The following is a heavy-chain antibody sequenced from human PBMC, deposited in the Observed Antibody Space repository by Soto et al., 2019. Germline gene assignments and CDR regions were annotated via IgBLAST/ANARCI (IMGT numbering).Heavy chain of an antibody. CDR2: SNPYSGGT. D-gene: IGHD5-18*01. Sequence: ASVKVSCKASGYSFTGYYLHWVRQAPGQGLEWLGWSNPYSGGTNYAQKFQGRVTMTRDTSISTAYMELSRLRSDDTAVYYCARLYSSRGRYGMDVWGQGTTVTVSS. CDR3: ARLYSSRGRYGMDV. V-gene: IGHV1-2*02. CDR1: GYSFTGYY. J-gene: IGHJ6*02.